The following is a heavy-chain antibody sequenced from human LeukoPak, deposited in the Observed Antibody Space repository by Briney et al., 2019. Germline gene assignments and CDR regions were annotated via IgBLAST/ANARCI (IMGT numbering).Heavy chain of an antibody. Sequence: GGSLRLSCAASGFTFSTYSMNWVRQAPGKGLEWVSSISISVGFISYADPVKGRFTISRDNAKNSLYLQMNSLRVEDTAVYYCARAGSHSSGFDYWGQGTLVTVSS. V-gene: IGHV3-21*01. D-gene: IGHD6-19*01. CDR3: ARAGSHSSGFDY. J-gene: IGHJ4*02. CDR2: ISISVGFI. CDR1: GFTFSTYS.